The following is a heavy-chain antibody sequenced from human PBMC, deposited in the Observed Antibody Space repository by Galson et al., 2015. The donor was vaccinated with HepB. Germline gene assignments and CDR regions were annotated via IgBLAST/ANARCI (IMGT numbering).Heavy chain of an antibody. CDR1: GLTYSDSS. D-gene: IGHD3-16*01. J-gene: IGHJ3*02. V-gene: IGHV3-23*01. CDR3: AKGIWGFAMFDALDI. CDR2: VSGSGVNT. Sequence: SLRLSCAASGLTYSDSSMIWVRQAPGQGLEWVSVVSGSGVNTFYADSVKGRFTVSRDTSKNIFHLQMNSLRADDTALYYCAKGIWGFAMFDALDIWGQGTMVTVSS.